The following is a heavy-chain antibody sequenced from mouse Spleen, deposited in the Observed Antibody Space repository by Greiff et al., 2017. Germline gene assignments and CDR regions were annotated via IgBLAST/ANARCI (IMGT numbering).Heavy chain of an antibody. Sequence: DVKLVESGGGLVKPGGSLKLSCAASGFTFSSYAMSWVRQTPEKRLEWVATISSGGSYTYYPDSVKGRFTISRDNAKNTLYLQMSSLRSEDTAMYYCARLDDGYYLFDYWGQGTTLTVSS. CDR3: ARLDDGYYLFDY. CDR1: GFTFSSYA. CDR2: ISSGGSYT. J-gene: IGHJ2*01. V-gene: IGHV5-9-3*01. D-gene: IGHD2-3*01.